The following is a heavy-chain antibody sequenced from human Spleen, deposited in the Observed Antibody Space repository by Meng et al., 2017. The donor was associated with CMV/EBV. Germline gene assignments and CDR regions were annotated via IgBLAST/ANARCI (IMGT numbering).Heavy chain of an antibody. CDR3: ARDFTSSSVLTLVY. Sequence: ACGVSFSGYSMHWVRQAPGKGLEWVAVISFDGTNKYYADSVKGRFTISRDNSKNTLYLQMNSLRAEDTAVYYCARDFTSSSVLTLVYWGQGTLVTVSS. J-gene: IGHJ4*02. V-gene: IGHV3-30*04. D-gene: IGHD6-6*01. CDR1: GVSFSGYS. CDR2: ISFDGTNK.